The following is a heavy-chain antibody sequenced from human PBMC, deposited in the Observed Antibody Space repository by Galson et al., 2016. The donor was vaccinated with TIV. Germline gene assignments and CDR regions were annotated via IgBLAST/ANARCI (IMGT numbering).Heavy chain of an antibody. CDR3: AHRGDGHNKIFDY. D-gene: IGHD5-24*01. CDR2: IYWDDRK. CDR1: GFSLPTSGVG. V-gene: IGHV2-5*02. Sequence: PALVKPPQTLTLTCSFSGFSLPTSGVGVGWIRQPPRKALEWLGFIYWDDRKLYSPSLKNRLTITRDTSKSQVVLTTTNMDPVDTATYYCAHRGDGHNKIFDYWGQGTLVTVSS. J-gene: IGHJ4*02.